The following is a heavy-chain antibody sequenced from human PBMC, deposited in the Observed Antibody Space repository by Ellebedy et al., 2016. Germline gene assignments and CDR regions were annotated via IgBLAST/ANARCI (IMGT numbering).Heavy chain of an antibody. CDR1: GFTFSRFW. Sequence: GESLKISXAASGFTFSRFWMNWVRQAPGKGLVWVSHIDSDGSTTTYADSVKGRFTISRDNAKNTLYLQMNSLRAEDTAVYYCVPRADGYNYPSLGYWGQGTLVTVSS. CDR3: VPRADGYNYPSLGY. D-gene: IGHD5-24*01. J-gene: IGHJ4*02. V-gene: IGHV3-74*01. CDR2: IDSDGSTT.